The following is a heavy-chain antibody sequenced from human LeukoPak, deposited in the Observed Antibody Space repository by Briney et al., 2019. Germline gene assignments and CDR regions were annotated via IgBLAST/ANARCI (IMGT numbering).Heavy chain of an antibody. Sequence: PSETLSLTCTVSGGSISSSSYYWGWIRQPPGKGLEWIGSIYYSGSTYYNPSLKSRVTISVDTSKNQFSLKLSSVTAADTAVYYCAILFRGSRNYYYYYGMDVWGQGTTVTVSS. CDR1: GGSISSSSYY. V-gene: IGHV4-39*01. CDR2: IYYSGST. D-gene: IGHD2-2*01. CDR3: AILFRGSRNYYYYYGMDV. J-gene: IGHJ6*02.